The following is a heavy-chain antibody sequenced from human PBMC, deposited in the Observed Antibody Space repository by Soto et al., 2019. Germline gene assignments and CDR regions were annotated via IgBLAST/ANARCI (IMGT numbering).Heavy chain of an antibody. CDR3: ARDTSSSWYVDY. J-gene: IGHJ4*02. Sequence: QVQLVESGGGVVQPGRSLRLSCAASGFTFSSYGMHCVRQAPGKGLEWVAVIWYDGSNKYYADSVKGRFTISRDNSKNTLYLQMNSLRAEDTAVYYCARDTSSSWYVDYWGQGTLVTVSS. D-gene: IGHD6-13*01. CDR1: GFTFSSYG. CDR2: IWYDGSNK. V-gene: IGHV3-33*01.